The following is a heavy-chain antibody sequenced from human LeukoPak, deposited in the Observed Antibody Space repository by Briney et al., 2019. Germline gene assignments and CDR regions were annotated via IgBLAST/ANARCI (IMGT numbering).Heavy chain of an antibody. CDR3: ARLYYGSGSYSWYYYYYMDV. V-gene: IGHV5-51*01. D-gene: IGHD3-10*01. Sequence: KPGESLKISGKGSGYSFTSYWIGCVREMPGKGLEWMGIIYPGDSDTRYSPSFQGQVTISADKSISTAYLQWSSLKASDTAMYYCARLYYGSGSYSWYYYYYMDVWGKGTTATVSS. CDR2: IYPGDSDT. J-gene: IGHJ6*03. CDR1: GYSFTSYW.